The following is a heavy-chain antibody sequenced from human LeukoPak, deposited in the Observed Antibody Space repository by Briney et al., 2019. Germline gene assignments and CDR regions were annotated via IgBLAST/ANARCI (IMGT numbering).Heavy chain of an antibody. J-gene: IGHJ4*02. CDR2: INHSGST. CDR1: GGSISSYY. CDR3: ARGALWPVDY. V-gene: IGHV4-34*01. Sequence: SETLSLTCTVSGGSISSYYWSWIRQPAGKGLEWIGEINHSGSTNYNPSLRSRVTISVDTSKNQFSLKLSSVTAADTAVYYCARGALWPVDYWGQGTLVTVSS. D-gene: IGHD3-10*01.